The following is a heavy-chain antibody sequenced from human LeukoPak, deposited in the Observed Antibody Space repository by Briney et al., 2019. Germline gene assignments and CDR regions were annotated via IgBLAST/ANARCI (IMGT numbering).Heavy chain of an antibody. CDR1: GGSISSYY. CDR2: IYYSGST. CDR3: ARGLYDFWSGFPPWFDP. V-gene: IGHV4-59*01. D-gene: IGHD3-3*01. J-gene: IGHJ5*02. Sequence: SETLSLTCTVSGGSISSYYWSWIRQPPGKGLEWIGYIYYSGSTNYNPSLKSRVTISVDTSKNQFSLKLSSVTAADTAVYYCARGLYDFWSGFPPWFDPWGQGTLVTASS.